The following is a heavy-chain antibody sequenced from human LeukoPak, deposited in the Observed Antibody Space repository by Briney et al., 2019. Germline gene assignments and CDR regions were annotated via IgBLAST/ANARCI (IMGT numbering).Heavy chain of an antibody. V-gene: IGHV3-74*01. D-gene: IGHD2-8*01. CDR3: VRGTNDWTGIDY. J-gene: IGHJ4*02. CDR1: GFTFSNYW. CDR2: INPDGSST. Sequence: GGSLGLSCAASGFTFSNYWMHWVRQAPGKGLVWVSRINPDGSSTDYADSVKGRFTISRDNARNTLYLQMNSLRVEDTAIYYCVRGTNDWTGIDYWGQGTLVTVSS.